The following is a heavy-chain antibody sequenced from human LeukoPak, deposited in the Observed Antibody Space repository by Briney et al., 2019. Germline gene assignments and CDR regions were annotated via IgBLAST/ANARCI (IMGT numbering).Heavy chain of an antibody. J-gene: IGHJ4*02. Sequence: ASVKVSCKASGYTFTSYGISWVRQAPGQGLEWMGWISAYNGNTNYAQKLQGRVTMTTDTSTSTAYMELRSLRSDDTAVYHCARDKGSPYYYDSSGCDYWGQGTLVTVSS. CDR1: GYTFTSYG. CDR2: ISAYNGNT. V-gene: IGHV1-18*01. D-gene: IGHD3-22*01. CDR3: ARDKGSPYYYDSSGCDY.